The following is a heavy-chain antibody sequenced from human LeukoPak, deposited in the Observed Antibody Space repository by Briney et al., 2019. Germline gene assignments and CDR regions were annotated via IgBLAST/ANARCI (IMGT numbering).Heavy chain of an antibody. J-gene: IGHJ5*02. CDR3: ARDRGLAPEGWFDP. CDR1: GGSFEHYF. CDR2: VYYSGST. Sequence: PSETLSLACTVSGGSFEHYFWSWIRQPPGKGLEWIGYVYYSGSTDYSPSLKSRLTISADTSKNQFSLKLTSVTAADTAVYYCARDRGLAPEGWFDPWGQGTLVTVSS. D-gene: IGHD3-3*02. V-gene: IGHV4-59*01.